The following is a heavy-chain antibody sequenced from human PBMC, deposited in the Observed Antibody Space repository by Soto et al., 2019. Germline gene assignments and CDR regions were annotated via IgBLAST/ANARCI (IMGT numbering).Heavy chain of an antibody. J-gene: IGHJ6*02. Sequence: EVQLVESGGNLAQPGGSLRLSCAASGFTFSRSSMNGVRQAPGKGLAGVSAISSGSTSIDYAYSVKGRFIISRGNAKNTLSLQMNSLRDAAMYGYYCSFAGRKDPLVSSYNYYGMVTVGQEPTVTVS. CDR2: ISSGSTSI. D-gene: IGHD6-13*01. CDR1: GFTFSRSS. CDR3: SFAGRKDPLVSSYNYYGMVT. V-gene: IGHV3-48*02.